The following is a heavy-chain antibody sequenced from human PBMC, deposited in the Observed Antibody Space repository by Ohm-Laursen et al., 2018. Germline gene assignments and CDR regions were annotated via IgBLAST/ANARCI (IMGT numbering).Heavy chain of an antibody. Sequence: SLRLSCAASGFTFSSYWMHWVRQAPGKGLVWVSCVNSDGSITTYADSVKGRFTISRDNAKNTLYLQMNSLRAEDTAVYYCATMDTATTYYYYGMDVWGQGTTVTVAS. CDR1: GFTFSSYW. D-gene: IGHD5-18*01. V-gene: IGHV3-74*01. J-gene: IGHJ6*02. CDR3: ATMDTATTYYYYGMDV. CDR2: VNSDGSIT.